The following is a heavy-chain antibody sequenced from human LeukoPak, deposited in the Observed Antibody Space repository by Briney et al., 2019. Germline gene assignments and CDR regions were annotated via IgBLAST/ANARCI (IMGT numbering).Heavy chain of an antibody. J-gene: IGHJ6*02. D-gene: IGHD3-10*01. CDR3: ARGSSSRGGHYYYYGMDV. CDR1: GGTFSSYA. Sequence: ASVKVSCKASGGTFSSYAISWVRQAPGQGLEWMGGIIPIFGTANYAQKFQGRVTITADESTSTAYMELSSLRSEDTAVYYCARGSSSRGGHYYYYGMDVWGQGTTVTVSS. CDR2: IIPIFGTA. V-gene: IGHV1-69*13.